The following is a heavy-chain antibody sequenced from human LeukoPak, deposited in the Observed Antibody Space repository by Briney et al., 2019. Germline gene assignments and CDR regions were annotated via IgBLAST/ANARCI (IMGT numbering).Heavy chain of an antibody. CDR1: GYTLTDHY. Sequence: ASVKLSCKASGYTLTDHYLHWVRQAPGQGLEWMGWINPKDGGTNYAQKFRGRVTMTTDTSITTAYMDLNSLRSDDTAVYYCARESPYSSSWFDNWGQGTLVSVSS. D-gene: IGHD6-13*01. V-gene: IGHV1-2*02. CDR3: ARESPYSSSWFDN. CDR2: INPKDGGT. J-gene: IGHJ4*02.